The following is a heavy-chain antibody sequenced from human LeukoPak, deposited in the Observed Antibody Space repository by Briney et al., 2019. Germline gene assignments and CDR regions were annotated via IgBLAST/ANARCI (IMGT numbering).Heavy chain of an antibody. CDR2: INYSGTT. J-gene: IGHJ5*02. D-gene: IGHD3-10*01. CDR3: ARRRSGKNWFDP. Sequence: PSETLSLTCTVSSGSISSGDYYWSWVRQRPGEGLEWIASINYSGTTFYNPSLKSRVTISVDTSENQFSLKLSSVTAADTALYYCARRRSGKNWFDPWGQGTLVTVSS. CDR1: SGSISSGDYY. V-gene: IGHV4-39*01.